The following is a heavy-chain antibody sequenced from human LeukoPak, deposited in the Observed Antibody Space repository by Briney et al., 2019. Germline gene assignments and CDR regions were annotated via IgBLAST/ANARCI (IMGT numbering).Heavy chain of an antibody. V-gene: IGHV1-69*04. J-gene: IGHJ4*02. D-gene: IGHD3-22*01. CDR1: GGTFSSYA. Sequence: ASVKVSCKASGGTFSSYAISWVRQAPGQGLEWMGRIIPILGIANYAQKFQGRVTITADKSTSTAYMELSGLRSEDTAVYYCARAGSFNGGYYYPLDYWGQGALVTVSS. CDR2: IIPILGIA. CDR3: ARAGSFNGGYYYPLDY.